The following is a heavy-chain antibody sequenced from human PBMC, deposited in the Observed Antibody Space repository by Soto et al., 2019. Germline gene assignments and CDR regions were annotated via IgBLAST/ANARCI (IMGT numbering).Heavy chain of an antibody. CDR3: ARLGRETTVTFVDY. CDR1: GGSISSYY. V-gene: IGHV4-59*08. D-gene: IGHD4-4*01. Sequence: ASETLSLTCTVSGGSISSYYWSWIRQPPGKGLEWIGYIYYSGSTSYNPPLKSRVTISVDTSKNQFSLKLSSVTAADTAVYYCARLGRETTVTFVDYWGQGTLVTVSS. J-gene: IGHJ4*02. CDR2: IYYSGST.